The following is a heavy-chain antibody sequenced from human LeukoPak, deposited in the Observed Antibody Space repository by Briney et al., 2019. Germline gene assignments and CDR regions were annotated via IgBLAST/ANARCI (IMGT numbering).Heavy chain of an antibody. Sequence: SSETLSLTCAVYGGSFSGYYWSWIRQPPGKGLEWIGEINHSGSTNYNPSLKSRVTISVDTSKNQFSLKLSSVTAADTAVYYCARATGYDAFDIWGQGTMVTVSS. CDR2: INHSGST. J-gene: IGHJ3*02. CDR3: ARATGYDAFDI. D-gene: IGHD1-1*01. V-gene: IGHV4-34*01. CDR1: GGSFSGYY.